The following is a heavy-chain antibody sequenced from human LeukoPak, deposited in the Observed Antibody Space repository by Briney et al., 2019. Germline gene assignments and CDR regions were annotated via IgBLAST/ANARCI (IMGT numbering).Heavy chain of an antibody. CDR2: IYYSGST. D-gene: IGHD3-3*01. CDR1: GGSIDSYY. Sequence: KPSETLSLTCTVSGGSIDSYYWSWIRQPPGKGLEWIGYIYYSGSTNYNPSLKSRVTISVDTSKNQFSLKLSSVTAADTAVYYCARLYYDFWSGYYTPLGYYYYYMDVWGKGTTVTVSS. J-gene: IGHJ6*03. V-gene: IGHV4-59*12. CDR3: ARLYYDFWSGYYTPLGYYYYYMDV.